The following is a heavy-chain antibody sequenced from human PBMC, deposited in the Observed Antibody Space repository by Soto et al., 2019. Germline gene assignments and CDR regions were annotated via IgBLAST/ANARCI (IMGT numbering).Heavy chain of an antibody. CDR2: IFPSDSDT. J-gene: IGHJ5*02. Sequence: GESLKISCRTSGYRFTSYRIAWVRQMPGKGLEWMGIIFPSDSDTRYSPSFQGQVTISADRSTSTVFLQWASLKASDTAVYFCARKDKSGYFNWFDPWGQGTLVTVSS. CDR3: ARKDKSGYFNWFDP. D-gene: IGHD3-22*01. V-gene: IGHV5-51*01. CDR1: GYRFTSYR.